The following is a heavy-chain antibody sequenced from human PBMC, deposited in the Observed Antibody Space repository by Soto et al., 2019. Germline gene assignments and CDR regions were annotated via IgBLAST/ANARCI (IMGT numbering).Heavy chain of an antibody. V-gene: IGHV4-30-4*01. J-gene: IGHJ4*01. D-gene: IGHD3-10*01. CDR2: IYYSGNA. CDR1: GGSISSDGHW. CDR3: ARYHYGSGSYSLFDY. Sequence: SETLSLTCTVSGGSISSDGHWWSWLRQPPGKGLEWIGYIYYSGNAYYNPSLKSRVTISVDTSKNQFSLKLSSVTAADTAVYYCARYHYGSGSYSLFDYWGHGTLVTVSS.